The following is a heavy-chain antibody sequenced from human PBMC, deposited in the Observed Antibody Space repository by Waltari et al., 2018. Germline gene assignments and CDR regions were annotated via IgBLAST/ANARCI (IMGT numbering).Heavy chain of an antibody. D-gene: IGHD3-22*01. CDR1: GYTFTSYD. V-gene: IGHV1-8*01. Sequence: QVQLVQSGAEVKKPGASVKVSCKASGYTFTSYDINWVRQAPGQGLEWMGWMNPNSGNTGYAQKFQGRVTMTRNTSISTAYMELSSLRSEDTAVYYCARGRYYDSSGYYGYFDLWGRGTLVTVSS. CDR2: MNPNSGNT. CDR3: ARGRYYDSSGYYGYFDL. J-gene: IGHJ2*01.